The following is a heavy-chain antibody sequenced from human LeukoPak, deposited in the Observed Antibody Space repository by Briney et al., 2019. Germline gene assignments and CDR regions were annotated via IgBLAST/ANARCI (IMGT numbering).Heavy chain of an antibody. CDR2: IYYSGST. J-gene: IGHJ4*02. Sequence: SETLSLTCTVSGGSIRSSSSYWGWIRQAPGKGLEWIGSIYYSGSTYYNPSLKSRVSISVDTSKNQFSLKVRSVTAADTAVYYCARHPLNGWHCFDYWGQGTLVTVSS. CDR3: ARHPLNGWHCFDY. CDR1: GGSIRSSSSY. V-gene: IGHV4-39*01. D-gene: IGHD6-19*01.